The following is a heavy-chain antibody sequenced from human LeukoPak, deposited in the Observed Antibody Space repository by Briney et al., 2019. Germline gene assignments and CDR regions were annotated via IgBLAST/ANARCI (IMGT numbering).Heavy chain of an antibody. CDR2: INPNSGGT. V-gene: IGHV1-2*02. Sequence: ASVKVSCKASGYTFTGYYMHWVRQAPGRGLEWMGWINPNSGGTNYAQKFQGRVTMTRDTSISTAYMELSRLRSDDTAVYYCARDGGYCSSTSCYRSWFDPWGQGTLVTVSS. J-gene: IGHJ5*02. CDR3: ARDGGYCSSTSCYRSWFDP. CDR1: GYTFTGYY. D-gene: IGHD2-2*01.